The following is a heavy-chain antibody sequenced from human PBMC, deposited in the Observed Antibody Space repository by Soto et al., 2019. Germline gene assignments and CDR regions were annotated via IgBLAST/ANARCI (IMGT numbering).Heavy chain of an antibody. J-gene: IGHJ5*02. CDR1: GASISGFY. CDR2: IYATGTT. Sequence: QVQLQESGPGLVKPSETLSLTCTVSGASISGFYWSWIRKSAGKGLEWIGRIYATGTTAYNPSLKRRFMMSVDTSKKQLSLKLRSVTAADTAVYYCVRDGTKTLRDWFDPWGQGISVTVSS. CDR3: VRDGTKTLRDWFDP. D-gene: IGHD1-1*01. V-gene: IGHV4-4*07.